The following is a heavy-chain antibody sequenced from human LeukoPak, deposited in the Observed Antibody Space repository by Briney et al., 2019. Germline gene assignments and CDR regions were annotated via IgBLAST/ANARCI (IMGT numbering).Heavy chain of an antibody. CDR2: IYYSGST. Sequence: SETLSLTCAVYGGSLSGYYWSWIRQPPGKGLEWIGSIYYSGSTYYNPSLKSRVTISVDTSKNQFSLKLSSVTAADTAVYYCARLKYNWNYVYRFDPWGQGTLVTVSS. CDR3: ARLKYNWNYVYRFDP. D-gene: IGHD1-7*01. CDR1: GGSLSGYY. J-gene: IGHJ5*02. V-gene: IGHV4-34*01.